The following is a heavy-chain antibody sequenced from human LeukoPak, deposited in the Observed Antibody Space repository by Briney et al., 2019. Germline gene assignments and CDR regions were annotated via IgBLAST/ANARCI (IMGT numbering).Heavy chain of an antibody. V-gene: IGHV4-39*07. CDR1: GGSISSSSYY. J-gene: IGHJ5*02. Sequence: TSETLSLTCTVSGGSISSSSYYWGWIRQPPGKGLEWIGSIYYSGSTYYNPSLKSRVTISVDTSKNQFSLKLSSVTAADTAVYYCARNHLITIQRMGHNWFDPWGQGTLVTVSS. D-gene: IGHD3-3*01. CDR3: ARNHLITIQRMGHNWFDP. CDR2: IYYSGST.